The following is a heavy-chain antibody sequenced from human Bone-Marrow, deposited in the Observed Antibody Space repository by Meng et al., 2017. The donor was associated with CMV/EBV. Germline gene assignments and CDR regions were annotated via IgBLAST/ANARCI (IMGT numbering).Heavy chain of an antibody. D-gene: IGHD2-21*02. J-gene: IGHJ4*02. V-gene: IGHV1-2*02. CDR3: ARDLTTAWPNY. Sequence: ACKASGSTFTGYYIHWVRQAPGQGLEWMGWINPNSGDTNYAQNFQGRVAMTRDTSISTAYMELSGLRSDDTAVYYCARDLTTAWPNYWGQGTLVTVSS. CDR2: INPNSGDT. CDR1: GSTFTGYY.